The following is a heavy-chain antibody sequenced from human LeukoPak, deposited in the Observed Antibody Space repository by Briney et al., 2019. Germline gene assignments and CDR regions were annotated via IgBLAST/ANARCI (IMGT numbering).Heavy chain of an antibody. Sequence: GGSLRLSCAASGCTLSSYSMNWVRQAPGKGLEWVSYISRRSSTIYYADSVKGRFTISRENAKNSLYLQMNSLRDEDTAVYYCARYGNGFDYWGQGTLVTVSS. CDR1: GCTLSSYS. CDR3: ARYGNGFDY. V-gene: IGHV3-48*02. J-gene: IGHJ4*02. D-gene: IGHD1-1*01. CDR2: ISRRSSTI.